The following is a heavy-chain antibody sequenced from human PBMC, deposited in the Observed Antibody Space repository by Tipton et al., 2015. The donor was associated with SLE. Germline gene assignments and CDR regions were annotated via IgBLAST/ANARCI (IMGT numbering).Heavy chain of an antibody. CDR3: ARRGYDYYYYYYMDV. CDR1: GGSISSGSYY. J-gene: IGHJ6*03. V-gene: IGHV4-61*01. D-gene: IGHD5-12*01. CDR2: IYYSGST. Sequence: LRLSCTVSGGSISSGSYYWSWIRQPPGKGLEWIGYIYYSGSTNYNPSLKSRVTISVDTSKNQFSLKLSSVTAADTAVYYCARRGYDYYYYYYMDVWGKGTTVTVSS.